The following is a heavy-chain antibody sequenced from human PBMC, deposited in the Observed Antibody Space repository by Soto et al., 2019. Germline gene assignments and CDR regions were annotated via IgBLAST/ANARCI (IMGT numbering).Heavy chain of an antibody. CDR3: ARKGIAASYSFGYYYGMDV. D-gene: IGHD6-25*01. CDR1: GGTFSSYA. V-gene: IGHV1-69*12. CDR2: IIPIFGTA. J-gene: IGHJ6*02. Sequence: QVQLVQSGAEVKKPGSSVKVSCKASGGTFSSYAISWVRQAPGQGLEWMGGIIPIFGTANYAQKFQGRVTITADESTSTAYMELSSLRSEDTAVYYCARKGIAASYSFGYYYGMDVWGQGTTVTVSS.